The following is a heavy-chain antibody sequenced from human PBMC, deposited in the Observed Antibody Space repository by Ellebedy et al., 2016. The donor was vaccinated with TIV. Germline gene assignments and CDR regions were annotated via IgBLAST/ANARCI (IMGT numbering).Heavy chain of an antibody. Sequence: SVKVSCXASGGTFSSYAISWVRQAPGQGLEWMGGIIPIFGTANYAQKFQGRVTITADESTSTAYMELSSLRSEDTAVYYCAREGYYYGSGSPDYYYYGMDVWGQGTTVTVSS. D-gene: IGHD3-10*01. J-gene: IGHJ6*02. CDR3: AREGYYYGSGSPDYYYYGMDV. CDR1: GGTFSSYA. V-gene: IGHV1-69*13. CDR2: IIPIFGTA.